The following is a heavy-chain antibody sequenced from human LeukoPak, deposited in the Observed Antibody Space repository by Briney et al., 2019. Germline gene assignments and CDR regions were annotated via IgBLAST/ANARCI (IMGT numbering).Heavy chain of an antibody. J-gene: IGHJ4*02. CDR3: ARNKRPDYYDSSAPGDY. D-gene: IGHD3-22*01. CDR1: GFTFSSYS. V-gene: IGHV3-21*01. Sequence: PGGSLRLSCAASGFTFSSYSMNWVRQAPGKGLEWVSSISSSSSYIYYADSVKGRFTISRDNAKNSLYLQMNSLRAEDTAVYYCARNKRPDYYDSSAPGDYWGQGTLVTVSS. CDR2: ISSSSSYI.